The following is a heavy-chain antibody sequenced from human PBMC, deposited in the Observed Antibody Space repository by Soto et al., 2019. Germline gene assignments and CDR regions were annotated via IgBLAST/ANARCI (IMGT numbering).Heavy chain of an antibody. Sequence: QVQLVQSGAEVKKPGSSVKVSCKASGGTFSSYAISWVRQAPGQGLEWMGGIIPIFGTANYAQKFQGRVTITADEAPGTAYLELSSLGSEDTAVYYCAGDPNGVVVVAATHYYGMDVWGQGTTVTVSS. V-gene: IGHV1-69*01. D-gene: IGHD2-15*01. CDR3: AGDPNGVVVVAATHYYGMDV. J-gene: IGHJ6*02. CDR2: IIPIFGTA. CDR1: GGTFSSYA.